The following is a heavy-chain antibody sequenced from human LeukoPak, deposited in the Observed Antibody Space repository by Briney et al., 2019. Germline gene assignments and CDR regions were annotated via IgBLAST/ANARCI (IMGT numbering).Heavy chain of an antibody. CDR2: ISGSSYHI. D-gene: IGHD1-26*01. CDR3: ARDPVEWELLLDY. V-gene: IGHV3-21*01. CDR1: GFTFSTCS. Sequence: GGSLRLSCAASGFTFSTCSMKWVRQAPGKALEWVSSISGSSYHIYYADSVKGRFSISRDNARNSVYLQMASLRVEDTAVYYCARDPVEWELLLDYWGQGTLVTVSS. J-gene: IGHJ4*02.